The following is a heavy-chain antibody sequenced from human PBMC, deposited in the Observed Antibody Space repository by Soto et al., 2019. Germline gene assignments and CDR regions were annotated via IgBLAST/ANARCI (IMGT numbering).Heavy chain of an antibody. J-gene: IGHJ3*02. CDR3: ARDVCCGACLGGASDI. CDR2: ITTGGTT. CDR1: DFSLKDYQ. Sequence: QLVGSGGGLGKPGGSPRLSCEASDFSLKDYQMTRFSQVPGQVLQWISYITTGGTTYSPAAVRDRFSISRDSITNSLYHEMTNLRAEDTALYNCARDVCCGACLGGASDIWGQGTMVTVSS. D-gene: IGHD2-21*01. V-gene: IGHV3-11*01.